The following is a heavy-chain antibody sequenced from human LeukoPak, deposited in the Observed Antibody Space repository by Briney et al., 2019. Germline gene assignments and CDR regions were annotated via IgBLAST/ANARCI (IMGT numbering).Heavy chain of an antibody. D-gene: IGHD2-2*01. V-gene: IGHV3-23*01. J-gene: IGHJ4*02. CDR1: GFTFSSYA. CDR3: ANQPAAIEHYFDY. Sequence: GGSLRLSCAASGFTFSSYAMSWVRQAPGKGLEWVSAISGSGGSTYYADSVKGRFTISRDNSKNTLYLQMNSLRAEDTAVYYCANQPAAIEHYFDYWGQGTLVTVSS. CDR2: ISGSGGST.